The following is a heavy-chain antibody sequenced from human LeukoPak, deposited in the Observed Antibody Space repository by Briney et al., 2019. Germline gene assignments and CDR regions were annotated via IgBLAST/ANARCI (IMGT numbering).Heavy chain of an antibody. CDR3: ARGTYDSSGPFAFDI. D-gene: IGHD3-22*01. Sequence: PSETLSLTCAVYGGSLSGYFWSWIRQPPGKGLEWIGEINHSGSTDYNPSLKSRVTISVDTSKNQFSLKLSSVTAADTAVYYCARGTYDSSGPFAFDIWGQGTMVTVSS. J-gene: IGHJ3*02. CDR2: INHSGST. V-gene: IGHV4-34*09. CDR1: GGSLSGYF.